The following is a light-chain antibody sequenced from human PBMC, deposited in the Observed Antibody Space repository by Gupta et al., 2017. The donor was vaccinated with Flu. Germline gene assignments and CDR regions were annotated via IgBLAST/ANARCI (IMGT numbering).Light chain of an antibody. CDR2: WAS. V-gene: IGKV4-1*01. J-gene: IGKJ4*01. CDR3: QEYYTTPRT. Sequence: DIVMTQTPDSLAVSLGERATINCKSSQSLLYYSNNKNYLAWYQQKPGQPPKLLIYWASTRQSGVPDRFSGGGSGTDFTLTISSLQAEDVAVYYCQEYYTTPRTFGGGTKVEIK. CDR1: QSLLYYSNNKNY.